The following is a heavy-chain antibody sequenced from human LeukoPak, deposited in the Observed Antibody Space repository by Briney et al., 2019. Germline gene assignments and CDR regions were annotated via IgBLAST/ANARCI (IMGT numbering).Heavy chain of an antibody. D-gene: IGHD3-9*01. V-gene: IGHV3-11*05. CDR2: ISSSSSYT. CDR3: AKAKGGIRYFDWYNWFDP. CDR1: GFTLSDYY. Sequence: GGSLRLSCAASGFTLSDYYMGWIRQVPGKGLEGVSYISSSSSYTNYADSVKGRFTISRDNAKNSLYLQMNSLRAEDTAVYYCAKAKGGIRYFDWYNWFDPWGQGTLVTVSS. J-gene: IGHJ5*02.